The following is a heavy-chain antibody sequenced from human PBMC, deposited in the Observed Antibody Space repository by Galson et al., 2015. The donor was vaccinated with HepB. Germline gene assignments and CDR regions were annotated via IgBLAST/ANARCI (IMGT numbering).Heavy chain of an antibody. J-gene: IGHJ4*02. Sequence: SLRLSCAASGFTFSSYWMSWVRQAPGKGLEWVAVIWYDGSNKYYADSVKGRFTISRDNSKNTLYLQMNSLRAEDTAVYYCAREQLGGHLYGDYVGYFDYWGQGTLVTVSS. V-gene: IGHV3-33*08. CDR3: AREQLGGHLYGDYVGYFDY. CDR1: GFTFSSYW. CDR2: IWYDGSNK. D-gene: IGHD4-17*01.